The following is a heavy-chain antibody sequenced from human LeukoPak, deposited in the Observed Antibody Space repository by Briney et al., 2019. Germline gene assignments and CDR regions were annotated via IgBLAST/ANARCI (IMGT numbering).Heavy chain of an antibody. Sequence: SVKVSCKASGYTFTGYYMHWVRQAPGQGLEWMGWINAYSCYTNYAQKLQGRVTMTRDTSISTAYMELSSLRSDDTAVYYCARALVGWLHFSVGDWGEGTLV. CDR2: INAYSCYT. CDR3: ARALVGWLHFSVGD. CDR1: GYTFTGYY. J-gene: IGHJ4*02. D-gene: IGHD5-24*01. V-gene: IGHV1-2*02.